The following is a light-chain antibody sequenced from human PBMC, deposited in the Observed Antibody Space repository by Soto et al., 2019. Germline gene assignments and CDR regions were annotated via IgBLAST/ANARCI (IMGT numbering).Light chain of an antibody. V-gene: IGKV3-15*01. Sequence: TELTQSPATLSISPWERATLSCRASQNVGTNLAWYQQKPGQAPRLLIYGASTRAFGLPARFTGSGSGTEFTLTITSLQSEDIAVYHCQQYNNGPPWTFGQGTKVDIK. CDR1: QNVGTN. J-gene: IGKJ1*01. CDR2: GAS. CDR3: QQYNNGPPWT.